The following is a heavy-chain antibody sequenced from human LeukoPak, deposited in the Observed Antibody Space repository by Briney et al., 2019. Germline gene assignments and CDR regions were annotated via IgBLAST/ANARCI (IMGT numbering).Heavy chain of an antibody. J-gene: IGHJ5*02. V-gene: IGHV5-51*01. Sequence: GESLKISCKGSGYSFTSYWIGWVRQMPGKGLEWMGIIYPGDSDTRYSPSFQGQVTISADKSISTAYLQWSSLKASDTAMYYCARLRDYDFWSGHNWFDPWGQGTLVTVSS. CDR3: ARLRDYDFWSGHNWFDP. CDR1: GYSFTSYW. CDR2: IYPGDSDT. D-gene: IGHD3-3*01.